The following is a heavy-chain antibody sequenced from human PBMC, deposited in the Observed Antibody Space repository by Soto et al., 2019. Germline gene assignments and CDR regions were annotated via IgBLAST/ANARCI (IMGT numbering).Heavy chain of an antibody. Sequence: PSETLSLTCVVSGFSISSGYYWGWIRQPPGKGLEWIVSIYHSGTTYYNPSLKSRVTISVDTSKNQFSLNLNSVTAADTAIYYCARESSRDQNWFDPWGQGTLVT. V-gene: IGHV4-38-2*02. D-gene: IGHD6-13*01. CDR1: GFSISSGYY. J-gene: IGHJ5*02. CDR2: IYHSGTT. CDR3: ARESSRDQNWFDP.